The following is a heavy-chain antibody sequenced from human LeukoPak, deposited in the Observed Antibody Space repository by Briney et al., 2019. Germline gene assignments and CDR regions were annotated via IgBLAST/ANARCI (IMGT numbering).Heavy chain of an antibody. J-gene: IGHJ4*02. CDR2: IYHSGST. CDR3: ARSGYSGYDYFDY. D-gene: IGHD5-12*01. CDR1: GYSISSGYY. V-gene: IGHV4-38-2*02. Sequence: SETLSLTCTVSGYSISSGYYWGWIRQPPGRGLEWIGSIYHSGSTYYNPSLKSRVTISVDTSKSQFSLKLSSVTAADTAVYYCARSGYSGYDYFDYWGQGTLVTVSS.